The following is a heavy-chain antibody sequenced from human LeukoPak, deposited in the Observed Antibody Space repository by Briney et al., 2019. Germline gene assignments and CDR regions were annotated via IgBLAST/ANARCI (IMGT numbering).Heavy chain of an antibody. D-gene: IGHD3-22*01. Sequence: ASVKVSCKASGYTFTVYYIHWLRQAPGQGLEWMGWINPNSGGTKYAQKFQDRFTMTRDTSISTVYMELSRLRSDDTAVYYCARDPAHTYYYDPWGQGTLVTVSS. J-gene: IGHJ4*02. V-gene: IGHV1-2*02. CDR2: INPNSGGT. CDR1: GYTFTVYY. CDR3: ARDPAHTYYYDP.